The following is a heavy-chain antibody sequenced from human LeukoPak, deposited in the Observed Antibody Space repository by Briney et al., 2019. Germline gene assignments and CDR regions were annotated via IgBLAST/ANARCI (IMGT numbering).Heavy chain of an antibody. D-gene: IGHD1-26*01. V-gene: IGHV4-59*08. Sequence: SGTLSLTCTVAGGSISSYYWSWIRQPPGKGLDGMGYIYYSGDTNYNPSLKTRVTISVDPSKNQFSLKLSSVTAADTAVYYCERSSLMVGATIFDYWGQGTLVTVSS. J-gene: IGHJ4*02. CDR3: ERSSLMVGATIFDY. CDR1: GGSISSYY. CDR2: IYYSGDT.